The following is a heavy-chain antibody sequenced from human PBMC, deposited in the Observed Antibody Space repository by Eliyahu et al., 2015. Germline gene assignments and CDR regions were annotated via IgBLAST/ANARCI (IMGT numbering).Heavy chain of an antibody. Sequence: QVQLQQWGAGLLKPSETLSLXCAVDGGSFSDYYWSCVRQPPGKGLEWIGEIHHSGSTNYNPSLKGRITISLDTSKKQFSLKLNSVTAADTAVYYCARGLGYCSGGRCYVYGLDVWGQGTTVTVSS. V-gene: IGHV4-34*01. J-gene: IGHJ6*02. D-gene: IGHD2-15*01. CDR2: IHHSGST. CDR1: GGSFSDYY. CDR3: ARGLGYCSGGRCYVYGLDV.